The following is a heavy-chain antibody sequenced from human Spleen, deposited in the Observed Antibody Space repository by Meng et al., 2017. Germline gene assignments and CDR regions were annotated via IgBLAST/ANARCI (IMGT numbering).Heavy chain of an antibody. Sequence: ASVKVSCKASGYTFTSYGISWVRQAPGQGLEWMGWISVYNGDTKYGQKVQGGVTMTTDTSTSTAYMELRSLRSDDTAVYYCGRVGLWFGELFYRDWFDPWGQGTLVTVSS. V-gene: IGHV1-18*01. CDR2: ISVYNGDT. D-gene: IGHD3-10*01. J-gene: IGHJ5*02. CDR1: GYTFTSYG. CDR3: GRVGLWFGELFYRDWFDP.